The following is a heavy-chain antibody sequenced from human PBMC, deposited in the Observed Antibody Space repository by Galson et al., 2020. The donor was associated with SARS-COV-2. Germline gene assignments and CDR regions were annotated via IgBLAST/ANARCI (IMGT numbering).Heavy chain of an antibody. CDR3: GGMVRGVNGWFDP. CDR2: IWYDGSNK. D-gene: IGHD3-10*01. V-gene: IGHV3-33*01. CDR1: GFTFSSYG. Sequence: GESLKISCAASGFTFSSYGMHWVRQAPGKGLEWVAVIWYDGSNKYYADSVKGRFTISRDNSKNTLYLQMNSLRAEDTAVYYCGGMVRGVNGWFDPWGQGTLVTVSS. J-gene: IGHJ5*02.